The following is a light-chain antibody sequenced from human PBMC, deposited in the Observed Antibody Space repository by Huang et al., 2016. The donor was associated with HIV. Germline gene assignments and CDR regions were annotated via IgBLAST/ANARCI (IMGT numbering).Light chain of an antibody. J-gene: IGKJ5*01. CDR1: QSVSRY. V-gene: IGKV3-11*01. Sequence: EIVLTQSPATLSLSPGERATLSCRASQSVSRYLAWYQQKPGQAPRLLIYAASNRATGIPARFSGSGSGTDFTLTISSLEPEDFAVYYCQQRSNWPPITFGQGTRLEMK. CDR2: AAS. CDR3: QQRSNWPPIT.